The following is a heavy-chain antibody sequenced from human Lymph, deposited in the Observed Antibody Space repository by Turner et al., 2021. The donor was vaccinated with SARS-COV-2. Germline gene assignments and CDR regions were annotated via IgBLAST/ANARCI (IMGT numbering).Heavy chain of an antibody. CDR3: AKDPGYCSGGSCYSRTYFDY. V-gene: IGHV3-43*02. Sequence: VKLVESGGGVVQPVGSLSPSCAASGFTFHDYSMPWVRQAPGKGLEWVSLISGDGGSTYSADSVKRRFTISRDNSKNSLYLQMNSLRTEDTALYYCAKDPGYCSGGSCYSRTYFDYWGQGTLVTVSS. CDR1: GFTFHDYS. CDR2: ISGDGGST. J-gene: IGHJ4*02. D-gene: IGHD2-15*01.